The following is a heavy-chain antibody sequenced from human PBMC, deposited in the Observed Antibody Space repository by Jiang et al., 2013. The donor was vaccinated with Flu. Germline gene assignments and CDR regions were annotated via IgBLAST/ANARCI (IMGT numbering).Heavy chain of an antibody. CDR2: INPSGGST. CDR3: ARGGSDIVATWVYYYGMDV. D-gene: IGHD5-12*01. CDR1: GYTFTSYY. J-gene: IGHJ6*04. V-gene: IGHV1-46*01. Sequence: SGAEVKKPGASVKVSCKASGYTFTSYYMHWVRQAPGQGLEWMGIINPSGGSTSYAQKFQGRVTMTRDTSTSTVYMELSSLRSEDTAVYYCARGGSDIVATWVYYYGMDVWGKGTTVTVSS.